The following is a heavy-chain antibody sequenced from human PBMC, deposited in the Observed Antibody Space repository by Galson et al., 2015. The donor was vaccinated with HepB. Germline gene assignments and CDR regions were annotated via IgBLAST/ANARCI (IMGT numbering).Heavy chain of an antibody. CDR1: GGTFSSYA. J-gene: IGHJ5*02. CDR3: ARDPYCSSTSCYSLDNRFDP. V-gene: IGHV1-69*06. CDR2: IIPIFGTE. Sequence: SVKVSCKASGGTFSSYAISWVRQAPGQGLEWMGGIIPIFGTENYAQKFQGRVTITADKSTSTPYMELSSLRSEDTSVYYCARDPYCSSTSCYSLDNRFDPWGQGTLVTVSS. D-gene: IGHD2-2*02.